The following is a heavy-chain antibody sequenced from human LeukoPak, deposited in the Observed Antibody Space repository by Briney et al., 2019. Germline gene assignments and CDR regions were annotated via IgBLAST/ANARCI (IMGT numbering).Heavy chain of an antibody. CDR3: ARDSGSGSYLGY. CDR1: GYTFTSYD. Sequence: VASVKVSCKASGYTFTSYDINWVRQATGQGLEWMGWMNPNSGNTGYAQKFQGRVTMTTDTSTSTAYMELRSLRSDDTAVYYCARDSGSGSYLGYWGLGTLVTVSS. V-gene: IGHV1-8*01. J-gene: IGHJ4*02. CDR2: MNPNSGNT. D-gene: IGHD3-10*01.